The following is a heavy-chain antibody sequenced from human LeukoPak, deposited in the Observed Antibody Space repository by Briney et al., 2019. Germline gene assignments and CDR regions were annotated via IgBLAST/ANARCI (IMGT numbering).Heavy chain of an antibody. J-gene: IGHJ3*02. CDR2: LYYSGST. CDR3: ARVRVAAAAYDAFDI. D-gene: IGHD6-13*01. Sequence: PSETLSLTCTVSGGSISSSSYYWGWIRQPPGKGLEWIGLLYYSGSTYCNPSLKSRVTMSVDTSKNQFSLKLSSVTAADTAVYYCARVRVAAAAYDAFDIWGQGTMVTVSS. CDR1: GGSISSSSYY. V-gene: IGHV4-39*07.